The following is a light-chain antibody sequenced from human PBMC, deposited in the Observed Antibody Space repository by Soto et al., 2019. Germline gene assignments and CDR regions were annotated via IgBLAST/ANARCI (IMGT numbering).Light chain of an antibody. CDR3: ATWDNSKSVV. CDR2: DNI. J-gene: IGLJ2*01. Sequence: QSVLTQPPSVSAAPGQKVTISCSGTSSNVGDNYVSWYQQLPGTAPNLLIYDNIKPPSVIPDRFSGSKAGTSAPLDIAVVPDGDDDYYYCATWDNSKSVVFGGGTKLTVL. V-gene: IGLV1-51*01. CDR1: SSNVGDNY.